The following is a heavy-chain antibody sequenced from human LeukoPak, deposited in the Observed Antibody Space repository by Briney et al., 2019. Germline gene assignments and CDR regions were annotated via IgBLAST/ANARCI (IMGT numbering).Heavy chain of an antibody. J-gene: IGHJ4*02. V-gene: IGHV4-59*08. Sequence: SETLSLTCTVSGGSISSYYWSWIRQPPGKGLEWIGYINYSGSTNYNPSLKSRVTISVDTSKNQFSLKLSSVTAADTAVYYCAVPSSGSYYVFDYWGQGTLVTVSS. CDR3: AVPSSGSYYVFDY. CDR1: GGSISSYY. CDR2: INYSGST. D-gene: IGHD3-10*01.